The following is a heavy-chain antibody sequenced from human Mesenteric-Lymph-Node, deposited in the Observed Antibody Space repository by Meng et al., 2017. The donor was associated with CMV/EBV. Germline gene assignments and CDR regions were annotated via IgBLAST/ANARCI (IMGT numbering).Heavy chain of an antibody. J-gene: IGHJ4*02. V-gene: IGHV3-74*01. D-gene: IGHD5-12*01. CDR1: GFTFSNYW. Sequence: LGLSCAASGFTFSNYWMHWVRQAPGKGLVWVSRINGDGSSTTYADSVKGRFTISRDNAKNTLYLQMNSLRAEDTAVYYCVRTNSGYAYWGQGTLVTVSS. CDR2: INGDGSST. CDR3: VRTNSGYAY.